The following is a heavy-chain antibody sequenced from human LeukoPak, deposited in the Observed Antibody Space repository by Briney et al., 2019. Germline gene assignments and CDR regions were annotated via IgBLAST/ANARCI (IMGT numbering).Heavy chain of an antibody. CDR1: GYTFTGYY. CDR3: ARDLSHYDFWSGYPNPYFDY. Sequence: ASVKVSCKASGYTFTGYYTHWVRQAPGQGLEWMGWINPNSGGTNYAQKFQGRVTMTRDTSISTAYMELSRLRSDDTAVYYCARDLSHYDFWSGYPNPYFDYWGQGTLVTVSS. D-gene: IGHD3-3*01. CDR2: INPNSGGT. J-gene: IGHJ4*02. V-gene: IGHV1-2*02.